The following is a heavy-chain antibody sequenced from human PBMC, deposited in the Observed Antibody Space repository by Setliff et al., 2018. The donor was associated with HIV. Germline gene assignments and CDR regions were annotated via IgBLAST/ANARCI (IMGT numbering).Heavy chain of an antibody. J-gene: IGHJ4*02. D-gene: IGHD3-22*01. CDR3: ARHYYTDPFDY. CDR1: GGSISGYY. V-gene: IGHV4-59*08. Sequence: PSETLSLTCTVSGGSISGYYWSWIRQSPGKGLDWIGYIYSSGSTDYNPSLKSRITISVDTSKNQFSLQLSSVTAADTAVYYCARHYYTDPFDYWGQGILVTVSS. CDR2: IYSSGST.